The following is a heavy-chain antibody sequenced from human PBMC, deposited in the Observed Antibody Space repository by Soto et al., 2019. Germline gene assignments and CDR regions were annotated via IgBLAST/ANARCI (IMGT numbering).Heavy chain of an antibody. D-gene: IGHD2-15*01. J-gene: IGHJ4*02. CDR1: GDSVSSKRVV. CDR3: ACSRDSLFVY. CDR2: TYYRSKWSF. Sequence: SETLSLTCAISGDSVSSKRVVWNWIRQSPSRGLEWLGRTYYRSKWSFDYAVSVKSRIIINPDTSKNQFSLQLNSVISEDTAVYYCACSRDSLFVYWGQGTLVTVSS. V-gene: IGHV6-1*01.